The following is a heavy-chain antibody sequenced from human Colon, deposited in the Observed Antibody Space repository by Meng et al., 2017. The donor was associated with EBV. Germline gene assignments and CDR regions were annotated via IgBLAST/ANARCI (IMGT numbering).Heavy chain of an antibody. V-gene: IGHV4-34*01. Sequence: QGQLQQWGADMLKPSETRSLTCAVYGGSFSGHYWTWIRQPPGKGLEWIGEINHSGSTNYNPSLKSRVTISTDTSKNQFSLKVKSVTAADTAVYFCARLYPPDQWLLTSDTSEYWGQGTLVTVSS. J-gene: IGHJ4*02. CDR2: INHSGST. CDR3: ARLYPPDQWLLTSDTSEY. D-gene: IGHD6-19*01. CDR1: GGSFSGHY.